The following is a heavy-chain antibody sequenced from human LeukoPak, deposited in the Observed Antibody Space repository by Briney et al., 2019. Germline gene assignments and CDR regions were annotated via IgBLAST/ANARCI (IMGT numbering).Heavy chain of an antibody. CDR3: AREVGYCSGGSCYSTDFDY. CDR1: GYTFTGYY. Sequence: GASVKVSCKASGYTFTGYYMHWVRQAPGQGLEWMGWINPNSGGTNYAQKFQGRVTMTRDTSISTAYMELSRPRSDDTAVYYCAREVGYCSGGSCYSTDFDYWGQGTLVTVSS. CDR2: INPNSGGT. V-gene: IGHV1-2*02. D-gene: IGHD2-15*01. J-gene: IGHJ4*02.